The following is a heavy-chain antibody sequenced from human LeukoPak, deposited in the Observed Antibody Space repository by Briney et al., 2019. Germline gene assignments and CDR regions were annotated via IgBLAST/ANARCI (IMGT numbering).Heavy chain of an antibody. CDR1: GFTFSSYW. V-gene: IGHV3-74*01. J-gene: IGHJ3*02. Sequence: GGSLRLSCAASGFTFSSYWMHWVRQAPGKGLVWVSLIYSDGSTTNYADSVKGRFTISRDNAKNTLYLQMNSLRAEDTAIYYCARESGFYGDYGAFDIWGQGTTVTVSS. CDR3: ARESGFYGDYGAFDI. D-gene: IGHD4-17*01. CDR2: IYSDGSTT.